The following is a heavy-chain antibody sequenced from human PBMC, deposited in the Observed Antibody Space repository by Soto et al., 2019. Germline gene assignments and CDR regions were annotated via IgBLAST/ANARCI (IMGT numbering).Heavy chain of an antibody. D-gene: IGHD6-13*01. CDR2: ISSSSSYI. J-gene: IGHJ4*02. V-gene: IGHV3-21*01. CDR3: ARVGAGIAAAGIDY. Sequence: EVQLVESGGGLVKPGGSLRLSCAASGFTFSSYSMNWVRQAPGKGLEWVSSISSSSSYIYYADSVKGRFTISRDNAKNSLYLQMNSLRAEDTAVYYCARVGAGIAAAGIDYWGQGTLVXVSS. CDR1: GFTFSSYS.